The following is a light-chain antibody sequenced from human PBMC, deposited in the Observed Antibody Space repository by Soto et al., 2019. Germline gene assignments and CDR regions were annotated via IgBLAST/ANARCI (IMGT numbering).Light chain of an antibody. CDR3: CSYAGSSTFDVV. J-gene: IGLJ2*01. CDR2: EGS. CDR1: SSDVGSYNL. V-gene: IGLV2-23*03. Sequence: QSVLTQPASVSGSPGQSITISCTETSSDVGSYNLVSWYQQHPGKAPKLMIYEGSKRPSGVSNRFSGSKSGNTASLTISGLQAEDEADYYCCSYAGSSTFDVVFGGGTKLTVL.